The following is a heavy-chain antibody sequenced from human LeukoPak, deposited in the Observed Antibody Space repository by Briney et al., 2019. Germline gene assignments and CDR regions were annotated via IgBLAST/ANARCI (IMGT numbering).Heavy chain of an antibody. Sequence: SETLSLTCSASGASTSSRYWSWIRQFPGGTLEWIGHIYNAKNTKYNPSLTSRVTISVDTSRNQFSLSLTSLTAADTAIYYCAQTTGWPGFDFWGQGSLVTVSS. CDR1: GASTSSRY. D-gene: IGHD6-19*01. CDR2: IYNAKNT. CDR3: AQTTGWPGFDF. J-gene: IGHJ4*02. V-gene: IGHV4-59*08.